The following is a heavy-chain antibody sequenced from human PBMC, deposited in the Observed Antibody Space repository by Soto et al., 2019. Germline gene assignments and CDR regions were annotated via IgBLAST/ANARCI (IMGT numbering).Heavy chain of an antibody. D-gene: IGHD6-19*01. CDR2: INPDNGIT. V-gene: IGHV1-3*01. CDR1: GYTFSTYA. J-gene: IGHJ4*02. CDR3: ARERDTTGWETFDY. Sequence: GASVKVSCKASGYTFSTYAMHWVRQAPGQRLECMGWINPDNGITDYSKNFQGRLTFTADTSANTVYMELSSLRYEDTAVFYCARERDTTGWETFDYWGQGTLVTVSS.